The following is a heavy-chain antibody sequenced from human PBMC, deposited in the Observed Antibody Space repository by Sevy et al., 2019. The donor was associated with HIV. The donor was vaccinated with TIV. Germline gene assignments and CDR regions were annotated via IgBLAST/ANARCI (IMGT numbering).Heavy chain of an antibody. J-gene: IGHJ4*02. CDR1: GFTFSDYD. V-gene: IGHV3-30-3*01. Sequence: GGSLRLSCTGSGFTFSDYDMHWVRQAPGKWLEWVAVISHDGNYKNYADSVKVRFTISRDNFKNTLYLQMNSLRVEDTAVYFCSRLFSCGGDCYYLDYWGQGALVTVSS. CDR2: ISHDGNYK. D-gene: IGHD2-21*02. CDR3: SRLFSCGGDCYYLDY.